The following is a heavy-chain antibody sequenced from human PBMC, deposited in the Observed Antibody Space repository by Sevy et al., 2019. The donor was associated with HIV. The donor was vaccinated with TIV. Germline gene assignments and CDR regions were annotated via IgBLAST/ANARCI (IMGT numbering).Heavy chain of an antibody. CDR2: VDYSGIT. Sequence: SETLSLTCTVSGGSISSDYWTWIRQPPGKGLEWIGYVDYSGITNYNPSLKSRVIISLDRSKNQFSLRLSSVTAADTAVYYCARGPEWLALSNYYYGVDVWGQGTTVTVSS. V-gene: IGHV4-59*01. CDR3: ARGPEWLALSNYYYGVDV. D-gene: IGHD6-19*01. CDR1: GGSISSDY. J-gene: IGHJ6*02.